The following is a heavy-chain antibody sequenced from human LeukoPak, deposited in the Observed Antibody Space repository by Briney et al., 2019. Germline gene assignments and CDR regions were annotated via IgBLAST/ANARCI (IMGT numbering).Heavy chain of an antibody. D-gene: IGHD2-21*02. J-gene: IGHJ5*02. Sequence: GGSLRLSCAASGFTFSSYSMNWDRQAPGKGLEWVSSISSSSSYIYYADSVKGRFTISGDNAKNSLYLQMNSLRAEDTAVYYCARISVAYCGGDCYSGFDPWGQGTLVTVSS. CDR1: GFTFSSYS. V-gene: IGHV3-21*01. CDR2: ISSSSSYI. CDR3: ARISVAYCGGDCYSGFDP.